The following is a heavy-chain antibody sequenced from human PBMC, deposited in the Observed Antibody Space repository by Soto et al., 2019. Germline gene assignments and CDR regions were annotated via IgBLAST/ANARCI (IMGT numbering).Heavy chain of an antibody. CDR3: ARAGGLGAVAVDY. J-gene: IGHJ4*02. V-gene: IGHV4-30-2*01. CDR2: IYHSGST. Sequence: QLQLQESGSGLVKPSQTLSLTCAVSGGSISSGGYSWSWIRQPPGQGLEWIGYIYHSGSTYYNPSLKSRVTISVDRSKNQFSLQLSSVTAADTAVYYCARAGGLGAVAVDYWGQGTLVTVSS. D-gene: IGHD6-19*01. CDR1: GGSISSGGYS.